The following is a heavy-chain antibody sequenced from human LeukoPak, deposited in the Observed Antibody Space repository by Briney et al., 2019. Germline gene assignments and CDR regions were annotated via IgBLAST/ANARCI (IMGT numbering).Heavy chain of an antibody. CDR1: GYTFNIYA. CDR2: INTNTGNP. J-gene: IGHJ4*02. V-gene: IGHV7-4-1*02. D-gene: IGHD5-12*01. CDR3: ARDGGYSGYDGGGFDY. Sequence: ASVKVSCKASGYTFNIYAMRWMRQAPGQGLEWMGWINTNTGNPTYAQGFTGRFVFSLDTSVSTAYLQWSSLKASDTAMYYCARDGGYSGYDGGGFDYWGQGTLVTVSS.